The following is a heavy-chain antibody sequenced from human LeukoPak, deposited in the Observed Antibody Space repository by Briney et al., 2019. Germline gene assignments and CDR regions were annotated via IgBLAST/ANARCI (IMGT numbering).Heavy chain of an antibody. J-gene: IGHJ5*02. V-gene: IGHV3-74*01. Sequence: GGSLRLSCVASGFTFSNYWMHWVRQPPGKGLVWVSRIYVDGRTTNYADSVKGRLTISRDNAKNTVYLEMNSLSVEDTATYYCIRDFRSADLWGQGTLVTVTS. CDR1: GFTFSNYW. CDR2: IYVDGRTT. CDR3: IRDFRSADL.